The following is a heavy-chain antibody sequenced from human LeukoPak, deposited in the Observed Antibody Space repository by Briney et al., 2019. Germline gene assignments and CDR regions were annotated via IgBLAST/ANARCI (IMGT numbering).Heavy chain of an antibody. CDR2: INTSGGST. Sequence: ASVKVSCKASGYTFTSYYMHWVRQAPGQGLEWMGIINTSGGSTRYAQKFQGRVTMTRDTYTSKVYMERRSLRSEDTAVYYCPRSSLDTAMVTFDYWGQGTLVTVSS. V-gene: IGHV1-46*01. J-gene: IGHJ4*02. CDR1: GYTFTSYY. CDR3: PRSSLDTAMVTFDY. D-gene: IGHD5-18*01.